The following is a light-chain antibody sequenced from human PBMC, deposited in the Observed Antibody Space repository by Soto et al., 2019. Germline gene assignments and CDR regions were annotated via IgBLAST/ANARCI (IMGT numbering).Light chain of an antibody. Sequence: QSALTQPASVSGSPGQSITISCTGTSSDVGGYDYVSWYQQHPGKAPKLLIYEVSNRPSGISDRFSGSKSGNTASLSISELQTDDEDEYYCSSYRRTDALEVVFGGGTKLTVL. J-gene: IGLJ2*01. V-gene: IGLV2-14*03. CDR3: SSYRRTDALEVV. CDR2: EVS. CDR1: SSDVGGYDY.